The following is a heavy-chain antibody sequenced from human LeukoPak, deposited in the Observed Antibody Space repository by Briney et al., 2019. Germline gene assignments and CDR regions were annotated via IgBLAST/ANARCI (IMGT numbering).Heavy chain of an antibody. CDR3: ARGGDVLLWFGELLPYFDY. D-gene: IGHD3-10*01. CDR1: GFTFSSYC. V-gene: IGHV3-30*03. Sequence: GGSLRLSCAASGFTFSSYCMHWVRQAPGKGLEWVGVISYDGSNKYYADSVKGRFTISRDNSKNTLYLQMNSLRAEDTAVYYCARGGDVLLWFGELLPYFDYWGQGTLVTVSS. CDR2: ISYDGSNK. J-gene: IGHJ4*02.